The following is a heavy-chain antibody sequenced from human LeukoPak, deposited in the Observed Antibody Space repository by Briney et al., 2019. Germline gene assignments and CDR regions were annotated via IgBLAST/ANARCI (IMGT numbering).Heavy chain of an antibody. J-gene: IGHJ4*02. CDR1: GGSFSGYY. Sequence: PSETLSLTCAVYGGSFSGYYWSWIRQPPGKGLEWIGEINHSGSTNYNPSLKSRVTISVDTSKNQFSLKLSSVTAADTAVYYCARGPYCSSTSCYPKLVTIDYWGQGTLVTVSS. D-gene: IGHD2-2*01. V-gene: IGHV4-34*01. CDR2: INHSGST. CDR3: ARGPYCSSTSCYPKLVTIDY.